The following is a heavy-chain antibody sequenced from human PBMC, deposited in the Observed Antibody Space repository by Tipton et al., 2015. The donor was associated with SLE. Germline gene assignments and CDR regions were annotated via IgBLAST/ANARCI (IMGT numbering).Heavy chain of an antibody. Sequence: TLSLTCAVYGGSFSGYYWSWIRQPPGKGLEWIGYIYYTGSTYYNPSLKSRVTLSVDTSKNQISLKLSSVTAADTAVYYCARDDPDDLISESSGVPGDDWGQGTLVTVSS. J-gene: IGHJ4*02. CDR3: ARDDPDDLISESSGVPGDD. CDR1: GGSFSGYY. CDR2: IYYTGST. V-gene: IGHV4-59*01. D-gene: IGHD3-22*01.